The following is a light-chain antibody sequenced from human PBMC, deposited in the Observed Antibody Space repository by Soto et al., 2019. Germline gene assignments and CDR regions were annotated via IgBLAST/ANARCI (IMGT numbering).Light chain of an antibody. CDR1: SSDVGSYNY. CDR3: SSYTSGSTLLV. CDR2: EVS. J-gene: IGLJ3*02. V-gene: IGLV2-14*01. Sequence: SALTQPASVSGSPGQSITISCTGTSSDVGSYNYVSWYQQHPGKAPKLMIYEVSNRPSGVSNRFSGSKSGNTASLTISGLQAEDEGDYYCSSYTSGSTLLVFGGGTKLTVL.